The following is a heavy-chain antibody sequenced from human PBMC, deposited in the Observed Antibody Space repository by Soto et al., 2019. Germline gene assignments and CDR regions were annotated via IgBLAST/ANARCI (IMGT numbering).Heavy chain of an antibody. D-gene: IGHD4-17*01. CDR1: GFTFGDYA. Sequence: HPGGSLRLSCTASGFTFGDYAMSWFRQAPGKGLEWVGFIRSKAYGGTTEYAASVKGRFTISRDDSKSIAYLQMNSLKTEDTAVYYCTRNMQGPPRYGLYYYYYYMDVWGKGTTVTVSS. CDR3: TRNMQGPPRYGLYYYYYYMDV. CDR2: IRSKAYGGTT. V-gene: IGHV3-49*03. J-gene: IGHJ6*03.